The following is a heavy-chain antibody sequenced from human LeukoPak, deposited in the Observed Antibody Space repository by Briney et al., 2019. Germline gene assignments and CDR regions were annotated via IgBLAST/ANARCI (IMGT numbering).Heavy chain of an antibody. CDR3: ARVSGSSWSAEYFQH. CDR1: AGSISSSY. D-gene: IGHD6-13*01. Sequence: SETLSLTCTVSAGSISSSYWSWIRQPPGKGLEWIGYIYYSGSTNYNPSLKSRVTISVDTSKNQFSLKLSSVTAADTAVYYCARVSGSSWSAEYFQHWGQGTLVTVSS. J-gene: IGHJ1*01. V-gene: IGHV4-59*01. CDR2: IYYSGST.